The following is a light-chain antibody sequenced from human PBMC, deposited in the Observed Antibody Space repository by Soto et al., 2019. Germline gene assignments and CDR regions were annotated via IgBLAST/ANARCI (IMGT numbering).Light chain of an antibody. V-gene: IGLV2-14*01. Sequence: QSALTQPASVSGSPGQSITISCTGTTSDIDGFNYVSWYQQHPGKAPKLLIFEVTNRPSGVSNRFSGSKSDNTASLTISGLQAEDEADYYCRSYSISGAFVVFGGGTKVTVL. CDR2: EVT. J-gene: IGLJ2*01. CDR1: TSDIDGFNY. CDR3: RSYSISGAFVV.